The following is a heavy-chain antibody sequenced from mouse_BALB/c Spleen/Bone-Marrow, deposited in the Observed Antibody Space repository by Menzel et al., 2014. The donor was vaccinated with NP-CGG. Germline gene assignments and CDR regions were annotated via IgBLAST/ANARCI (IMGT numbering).Heavy chain of an antibody. Sequence: DVQLQESGTVLARPGASVKMSCKASGYSFTSYWMYWIKQRPGQGLEWIGAIYPGNSGTSYNQNFKGKAKLTAVTSASTAYMELSSLTNEDSAVYYCTRSITTAVEFDHWGQGTSLTVSS. D-gene: IGHD1-1*01. CDR2: IYPGNSGT. CDR1: GYSFTSYW. V-gene: IGHV1-5*01. CDR3: TRSITTAVEFDH. J-gene: IGHJ2*03.